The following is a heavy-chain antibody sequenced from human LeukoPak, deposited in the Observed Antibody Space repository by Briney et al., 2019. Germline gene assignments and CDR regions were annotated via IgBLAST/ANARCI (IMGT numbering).Heavy chain of an antibody. CDR1: GFTVSSNY. Sequence: PGGSLRLSCAASGFTVSSNYMSWVRQAPGKGLEWVSVIYSGGSTHYADSVKGRFTISRDHSKNTLYLQMNSLRDEDTAVYYCAAAGVPAAKLPVLRFLEWFSGAFDYWGQGTLVTVSS. D-gene: IGHD3-3*01. V-gene: IGHV3-53*01. J-gene: IGHJ4*02. CDR3: AAAGVPAAKLPVLRFLEWFSGAFDY. CDR2: IYSGGST.